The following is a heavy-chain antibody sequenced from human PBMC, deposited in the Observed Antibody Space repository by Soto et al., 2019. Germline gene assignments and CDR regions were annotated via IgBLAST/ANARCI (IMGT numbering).Heavy chain of an antibody. CDR3: ARDRYYDNSGRYYYYYGMDV. J-gene: IGHJ6*02. Sequence: SETLSLTCTVSGGSISSRSYYWGWIRQPPGKGLEWIGSIYYSGNTYYNPSLKSRVTISVDTSKNQFSLKLSSVTAADTAVYYCARDRYYDNSGRYYYYYGMDVWGQGTTVTVSS. V-gene: IGHV4-39*07. D-gene: IGHD3-22*01. CDR1: GGSISSRSYY. CDR2: IYYSGNT.